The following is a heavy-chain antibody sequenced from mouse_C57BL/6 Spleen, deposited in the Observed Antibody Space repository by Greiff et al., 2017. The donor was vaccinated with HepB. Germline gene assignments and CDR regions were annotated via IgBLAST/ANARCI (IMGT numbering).Heavy chain of an antibody. Sequence: VQLKESGPGMVKPSQSLSLTCTVTGYSITSGYDWHWIRHFPGNKLEWMGYISYSGNTNYNPSLKSRISITHDTSKNHFFLKLNSVTTEDTATYYCARENYYDYDGFAYWGQGTLVTVSA. CDR3: ARENYYDYDGFAY. V-gene: IGHV3-1*01. CDR1: GYSITSGYD. CDR2: ISYSGNT. J-gene: IGHJ3*01. D-gene: IGHD2-4*01.